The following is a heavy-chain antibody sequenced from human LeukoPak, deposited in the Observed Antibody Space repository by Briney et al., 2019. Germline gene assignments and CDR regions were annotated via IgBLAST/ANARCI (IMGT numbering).Heavy chain of an antibody. D-gene: IGHD6-13*01. V-gene: IGHV1-2*02. CDR1: GYTFTGYY. J-gene: IGHJ4*02. Sequence: ASVKVSSKASGYTFTGYYMHWVRQAPGQGLEWMGWINPNSGGTNYAQKFQGRVTMTRDTSISTAYMELSRLRSDDTAVYYCARGYSSSYGRDYFDYWGQGTLVTVSS. CDR3: ARGYSSSYGRDYFDY. CDR2: INPNSGGT.